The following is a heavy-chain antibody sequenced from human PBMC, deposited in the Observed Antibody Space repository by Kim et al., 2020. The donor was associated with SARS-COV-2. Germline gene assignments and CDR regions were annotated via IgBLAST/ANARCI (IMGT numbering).Heavy chain of an antibody. CDR1: GYTLTELS. Sequence: ASVKVSCKVSGYTLTELSMHWVRQAPGKGLEWMGGFDPEDGETIYAQKFQGRVTMTEDTSTDTAYMELSSLRSEDTAVYYCATGVAVAGTQREYYYYYVMDVWGQGTTVTVSS. V-gene: IGHV1-24*01. J-gene: IGHJ6*02. D-gene: IGHD6-19*01. CDR2: FDPEDGET. CDR3: ATGVAVAGTQREYYYYYVMDV.